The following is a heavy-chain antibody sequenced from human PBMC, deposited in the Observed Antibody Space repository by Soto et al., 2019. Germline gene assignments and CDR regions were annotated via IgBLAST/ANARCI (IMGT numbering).Heavy chain of an antibody. CDR3: ARERIWAVAGTWGNYYYGMDV. J-gene: IGHJ6*02. CDR1: GGSFSGYY. V-gene: IGHV4-34*01. CDR2: INHSGST. Sequence: SETLSLPCGGYGGSFSGYYWSGVRQPPGKGVEGFGEINHSGSTNYNPSLKSRVTISVDTSKNQFSLKLSSVTAADTAVYYCARERIWAVAGTWGNYYYGMDVWGQGTTVTVSS. D-gene: IGHD6-19*01.